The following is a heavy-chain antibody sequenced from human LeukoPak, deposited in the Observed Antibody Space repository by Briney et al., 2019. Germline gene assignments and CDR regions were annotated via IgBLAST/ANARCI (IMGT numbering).Heavy chain of an antibody. Sequence: GGSLRLSCAASGFTFSSYSMNWVRQAPGKGLEWVSSISSSSYIYYADSVKGRFTISRDNAKNSLYLQMNSLRAEDTAVYYCARETGPGGTGYPDYWGQGTLVTVSS. J-gene: IGHJ4*02. CDR2: ISSSSYI. D-gene: IGHD1-14*01. CDR3: ARETGPGGTGYPDY. V-gene: IGHV3-21*01. CDR1: GFTFSSYS.